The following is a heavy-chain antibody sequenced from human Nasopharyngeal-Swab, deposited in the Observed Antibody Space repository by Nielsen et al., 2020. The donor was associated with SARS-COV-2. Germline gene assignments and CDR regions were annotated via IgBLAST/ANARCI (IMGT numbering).Heavy chain of an antibody. J-gene: IGHJ6*03. D-gene: IGHD2-21*01. CDR1: GFTFSSYS. CDR2: ISGSGDST. V-gene: IGHV3-23*01. CDR3: AKGPYYYYMDV. Sequence: GESLKISCAASGFTFSSYSMNWVRQAPGKGLEWVSAISGSGDSTYYADSVKGRFTISRDNSKNTLYLQMNSLRAEDTAVHYCAKGPYYYYMDVWGKGTTVTVSS.